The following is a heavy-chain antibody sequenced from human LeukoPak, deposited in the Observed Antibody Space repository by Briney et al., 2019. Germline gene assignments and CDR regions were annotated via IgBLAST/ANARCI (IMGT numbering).Heavy chain of an antibody. V-gene: IGHV3-33*01. D-gene: IGHD6-19*01. CDR2: IWYDGSNN. J-gene: IGHJ3*02. CDR3: ARDGWGDPFDM. Sequence: GGSLRLSCAASGFTFSSYGMHWVRQAPGKGLEWVAVIWYDGSNNYYADSVKGRFTISRDNSKNTLYLQMNSLRAEETAVYYCARDGWGDPFDMWAQGTMHPVSS. CDR1: GFTFSSYG.